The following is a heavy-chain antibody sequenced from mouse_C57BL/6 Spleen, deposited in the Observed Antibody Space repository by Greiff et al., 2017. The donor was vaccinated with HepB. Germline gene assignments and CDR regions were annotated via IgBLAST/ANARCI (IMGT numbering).Heavy chain of an antibody. Sequence: EVMLVESGGGLVKPGGSLKLSCAASGFTFSSYAMSWVRQTPEKRLEWVATISDGGSYTYYPDNVKGRFTISRDNAKNNLYLQMRHLKSEDTAMYYCARDGVYSNQYDFDYWGQGTTLTVSS. CDR2: ISDGGSYT. J-gene: IGHJ2*01. D-gene: IGHD2-5*01. V-gene: IGHV5-4*01. CDR3: ARDGVYSNQYDFDY. CDR1: GFTFSSYA.